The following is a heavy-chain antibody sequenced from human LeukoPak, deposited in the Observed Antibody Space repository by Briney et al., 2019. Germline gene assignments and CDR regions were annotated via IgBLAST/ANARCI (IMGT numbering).Heavy chain of an antibody. J-gene: IGHJ3*02. CDR1: GGSISSSSYY. V-gene: IGHV4-39*01. CDR2: IYYSGST. D-gene: IGHD3-3*01. CDR3: ARRLITIFGVVPEGAFDI. Sequence: PSETLSLTCTVSGGSISSSSYYWGWIRQPPGKGLEWIGSIYYSGSTYYNPSLKSRVTISVDTSKNQFSLKLSSVTAADTAVYYCARRLITIFGVVPEGAFDIWGQGTMVTVSS.